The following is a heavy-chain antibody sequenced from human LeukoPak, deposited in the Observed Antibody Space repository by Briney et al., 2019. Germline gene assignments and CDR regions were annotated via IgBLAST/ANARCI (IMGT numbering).Heavy chain of an antibody. J-gene: IGHJ4*02. CDR1: GYSFTNYW. Sequence: GESLKISCKGSGYSFTNYWIAWVRQMPGKGLEWMGIIYPGDSDTRYSPSFQGQVTMSADKSISTAYLQWSSLKASDTAMYYCARYVDTTILRGFDYWGQGTLVTVSS. CDR2: IYPGDSDT. CDR3: ARYVDTTILRGFDY. D-gene: IGHD5-18*01. V-gene: IGHV5-51*01.